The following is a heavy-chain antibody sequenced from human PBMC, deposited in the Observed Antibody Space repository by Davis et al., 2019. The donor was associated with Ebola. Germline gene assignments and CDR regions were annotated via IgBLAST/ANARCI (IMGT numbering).Heavy chain of an antibody. D-gene: IGHD3-16*02. CDR1: GFTFSSSE. CDR3: ARGDRDDYVWGSYRRYFDY. CDR2: ISSSGSTI. Sequence: GESLKISCAASGFTFSSSEMNWVRQAPGKGLEWISYISSSGSTIYYADSVKGRFTISRDNAKNSLYLQMNSLRAEDTAVYYCARGDRDDYVWGSYRRYFDYWGQGTLVTVSS. V-gene: IGHV3-48*03. J-gene: IGHJ4*02.